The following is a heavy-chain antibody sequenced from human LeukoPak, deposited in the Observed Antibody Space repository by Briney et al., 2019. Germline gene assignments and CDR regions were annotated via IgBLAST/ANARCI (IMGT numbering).Heavy chain of an antibody. D-gene: IGHD2-2*01. CDR3: ARVSWAGPYCSSTSCPGGAFDI. CDR1: GFTFSSYA. CDR2: ISYDGSNK. V-gene: IGHV3-30-3*01. Sequence: PGRSLRLSCAASGFTFSSYAMHWVRQAPGKGLEWVAVISYDGSNKYYADSVKGRFTISRDNSKNTLYLQMNSLRAEDTAVYYRARVSWAGPYCSSTSCPGGAFDIWGQGTMVTVSS. J-gene: IGHJ3*02.